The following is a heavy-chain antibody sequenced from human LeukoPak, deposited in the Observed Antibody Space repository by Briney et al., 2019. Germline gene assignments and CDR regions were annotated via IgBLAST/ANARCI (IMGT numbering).Heavy chain of an antibody. CDR3: ARPGGSGSSVSGFDP. Sequence: SGTLSLTCAVSGGSISSSNWWSWVRQPPGKGLEWIGEIYHSGSTNYNPSLKSRVTISVDKSKNQFSLKLSSVTAADTAVYYCARPGGSGSSVSGFDPWGQGTLVTVSS. D-gene: IGHD3-10*01. CDR2: IYHSGST. J-gene: IGHJ5*02. CDR1: GGSISSSNW. V-gene: IGHV4-4*02.